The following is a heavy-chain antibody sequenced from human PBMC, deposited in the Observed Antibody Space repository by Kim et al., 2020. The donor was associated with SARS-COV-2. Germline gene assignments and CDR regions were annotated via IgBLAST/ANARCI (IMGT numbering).Heavy chain of an antibody. V-gene: IGHV1-18*01. Sequence: TNYAQKLQGRVTMTTDTSTSTAYMELRSLRSDDTAVYYCARGLAARPFDYWGQGTLVTVSS. CDR2: T. D-gene: IGHD6-6*01. J-gene: IGHJ4*02. CDR3: ARGLAARPFDY.